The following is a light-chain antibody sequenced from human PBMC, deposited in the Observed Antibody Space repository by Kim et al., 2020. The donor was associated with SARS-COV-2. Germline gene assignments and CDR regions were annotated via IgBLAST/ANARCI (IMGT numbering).Light chain of an antibody. CDR2: DAS. CDR1: QSVSSY. CDR3: QQRGDWPT. J-gene: IGKJ1*01. V-gene: IGKV3-11*01. Sequence: LSLSPGERATLSCRASQSVSSYLAWYQQKPGQAPRLLIFDASNRATGIPARFSGSGSGTDFTLTISSLEPEDFAVYYCQQRGDWPTFGQGTKVEI.